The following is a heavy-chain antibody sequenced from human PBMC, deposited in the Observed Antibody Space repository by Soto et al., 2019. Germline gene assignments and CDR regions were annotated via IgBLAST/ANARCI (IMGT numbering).Heavy chain of an antibody. D-gene: IGHD2-2*01. Sequence: QVQLVQSGAEVKEPGASVRVSCKASGYTFSNYDINWVRQATGQGLEWMGWMNPESRNTGYAQKFQGRVTMTRDTSISIAYMELTSLRSEDTAVYYCARFVRHQLPTIDFWGQGTLVTVSS. V-gene: IGHV1-8*01. CDR2: MNPESRNT. CDR1: GYTFSNYD. J-gene: IGHJ4*02. CDR3: ARFVRHQLPTIDF.